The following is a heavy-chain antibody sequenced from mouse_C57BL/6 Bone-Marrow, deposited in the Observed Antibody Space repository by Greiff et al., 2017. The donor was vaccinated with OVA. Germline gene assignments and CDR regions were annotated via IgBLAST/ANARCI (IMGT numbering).Heavy chain of an antibody. CDR2: IYPGDGDT. J-gene: IGHJ1*03. CDR1: GYAFSSSW. V-gene: IGHV1-82*01. D-gene: IGHD2-5*01. CDR3: AEGIVTTRPHWYFDV. Sequence: VQLQQSGPELVKPGASVKISCKASGYAFSSSWMNWVKQRPGKGLEWIGRIYPGDGDTNYNGKFKGKATLTADKSSSTAYMQLSSLTSEDSAVYFYAEGIVTTRPHWYFDVWGTGTTVTVSS.